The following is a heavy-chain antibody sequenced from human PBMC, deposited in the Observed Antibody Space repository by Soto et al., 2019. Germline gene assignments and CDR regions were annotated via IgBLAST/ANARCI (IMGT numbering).Heavy chain of an antibody. CDR1: GFTVSSYY. D-gene: IGHD6-13*01. J-gene: IGHJ4*02. V-gene: IGHV3-66*01. CDR2: TYTGGST. Sequence: GGSLRLSCAASGFTVSSYYMSWVRQAPGKGLEWVLVTYTGGSTYYADSVKGRFTISRDNSKNTLYLQMNSLRTEDTAVYYCARRGPGTYFDYWGQGTLVTVSS. CDR3: ARRGPGTYFDY.